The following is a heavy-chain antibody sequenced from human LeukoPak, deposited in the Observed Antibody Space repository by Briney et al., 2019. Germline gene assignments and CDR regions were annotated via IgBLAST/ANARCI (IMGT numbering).Heavy chain of an antibody. V-gene: IGHV4-30-2*01. CDR2: IYHSGST. CDR1: GGSISSGGYS. CDR3: ARVITDSYYYYYGMDV. Sequence: SQTLSLTCAVSGGSISSGGYSWSWIRQPPGKGLEWIGYIYHSGSTYYNPSLKSRVTISLDTSKNQFSLKLSSVTAVDTAVYYCARVITDSYYYYYGMDVWGQGTTVTVSS. J-gene: IGHJ6*02. D-gene: IGHD3-16*01.